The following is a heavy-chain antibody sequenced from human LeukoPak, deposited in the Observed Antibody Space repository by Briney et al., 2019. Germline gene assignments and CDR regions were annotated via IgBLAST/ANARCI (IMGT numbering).Heavy chain of an antibody. CDR3: GRNSKFTAPDS. J-gene: IGHJ4*02. Sequence: ASVTVSCTASGYTFTIYGISWVRQAPGRGLEWMGWISGYNGNTNYAQKLQGRVTMTIDTSTSTAYMELRSLRSDDTAVYYCGRNSKFTAPDSWGQGTLVTVSS. CDR2: ISGYNGNT. D-gene: IGHD5-18*01. CDR1: GYTFTIYG. V-gene: IGHV1-18*01.